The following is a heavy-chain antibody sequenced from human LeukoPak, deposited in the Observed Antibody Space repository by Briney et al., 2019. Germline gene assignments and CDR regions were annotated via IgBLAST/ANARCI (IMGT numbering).Heavy chain of an antibody. J-gene: IGHJ6*03. CDR3: AKGGNTRILDYYYYMDV. CDR1: GITFSNYG. CDR2: ISDSGDSA. Sequence: GGSLRLSCLASGITFSNYGMGWVRQAAGKGLEWISGISDSGDSAYYADSVKGRFTISRDNSKNTLSLQMNSLRAEDTAVYYCAKGGNTRILDYYYYMDVWGKGTTVTVSS. D-gene: IGHD2-2*02. V-gene: IGHV3-23*01.